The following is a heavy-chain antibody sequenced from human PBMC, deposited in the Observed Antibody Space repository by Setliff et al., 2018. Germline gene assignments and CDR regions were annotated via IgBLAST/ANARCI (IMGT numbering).Heavy chain of an antibody. CDR3: AKDLASWSPDR. J-gene: IGHJ4*02. V-gene: IGHV3-23*01. CDR1: RFTFSSYA. D-gene: IGHD3-3*01. CDR2: ISATGGAT. Sequence: PGGSLRLSCAASRFTFSSYAMSWVRQAPGKGLEWVSAISATGGATYYADSVKGRFTIFRDNSKNSLYLQMNDLRAEDTAVYYCAKDLASWSPDRWGLGTLVTVSS.